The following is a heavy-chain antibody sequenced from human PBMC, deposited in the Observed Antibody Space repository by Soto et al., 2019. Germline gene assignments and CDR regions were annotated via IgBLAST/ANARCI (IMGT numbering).Heavy chain of an antibody. J-gene: IGHJ4*02. Sequence: QVQLQESGPGLVKASQTLSLTCTLSGASVSSAEHYWSWIRHPPGKRLEWIGSTYYGGGSYYNASLQRRVSISVDTSQSQFSLKLTSVTAADTAVYYCARLSGYDPAGAADKWGPGILVSVSS. CDR3: ARLSGYDPAGAADK. V-gene: IGHV4-30-4*01. D-gene: IGHD5-12*01. CDR2: TYYGGGS. CDR1: GASVSSAEHY.